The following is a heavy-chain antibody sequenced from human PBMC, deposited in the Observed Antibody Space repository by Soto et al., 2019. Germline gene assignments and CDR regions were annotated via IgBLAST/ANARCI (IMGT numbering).Heavy chain of an antibody. D-gene: IGHD3-10*01. J-gene: IGHJ4*02. CDR2: IYHSGST. Sequence: QLQLQESGSGLVKPSQTLSLTCAVSGGSISSGGYSWSWIRQPPGKGLEWIGYIYHSGSTYYNPSLKSRVTISVDRSKNQFSLKLSSVIAADTAVYYCARAIGWFGELLGGYYFDYWGQGTLVTVSS. CDR1: GGSISSGGYS. V-gene: IGHV4-30-2*01. CDR3: ARAIGWFGELLGGYYFDY.